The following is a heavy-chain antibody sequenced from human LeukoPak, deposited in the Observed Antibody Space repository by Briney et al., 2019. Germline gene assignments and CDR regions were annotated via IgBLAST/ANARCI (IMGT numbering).Heavy chain of an antibody. CDR3: ASYGDYLDY. CDR2: IYYSGST. V-gene: IGHV4-59*08. CDR1: GGSISSYY. Sequence: MPSETLSLTCTVSGGSISSYYWSWLRQPPGKGLEWIGYIYYSGSTNYNPSLKSRVTISVDTSKNQFSLKLSSVTAADTAVYYCASYGDYLDYWGQGTLVTVSS. J-gene: IGHJ4*02. D-gene: IGHD4-17*01.